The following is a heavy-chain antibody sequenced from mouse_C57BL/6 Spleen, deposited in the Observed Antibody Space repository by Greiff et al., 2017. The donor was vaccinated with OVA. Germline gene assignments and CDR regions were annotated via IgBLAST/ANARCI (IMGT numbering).Heavy chain of an antibody. CDR3: ARWEGLRRRGGYAMDY. J-gene: IGHJ4*01. CDR2: IYPGSGST. V-gene: IGHV1-55*01. CDR1: GYTFTSYW. D-gene: IGHD2-4*01. Sequence: QVQLQQPGAELVKPGASVKMSCKASGYTFTSYWITWVKQRPGQGLEWIGDIYPGSGSTNYNEKFKSKATLTVDTSSSTAYMQLSSLTSEDSAVYYGARWEGLRRRGGYAMDYWGQGTSVTVSS.